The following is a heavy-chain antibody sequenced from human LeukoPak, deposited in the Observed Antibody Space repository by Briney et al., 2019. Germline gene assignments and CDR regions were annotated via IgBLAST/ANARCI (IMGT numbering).Heavy chain of an antibody. Sequence: GGSLRLSWAASGFTFSSYGMHWGRQAPGKGRGWGAGISYDGSNKYYADSVKGPFPISRNPSKNTLSLQLNSLTAEDTAVYYCAQAKVLCTSCYEEWFDSWGQGTLVTVSS. D-gene: IGHD2-2*01. CDR1: GFTFSSYG. J-gene: IGHJ5*01. CDR2: ISYDGSNK. CDR3: AQAKVLCTSCYEEWFDS. V-gene: IGHV3-30*18.